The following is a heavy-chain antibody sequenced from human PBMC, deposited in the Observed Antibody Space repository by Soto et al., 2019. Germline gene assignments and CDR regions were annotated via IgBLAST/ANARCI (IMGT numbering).Heavy chain of an antibody. CDR1: GASMSNYC. CDR3: ARELPSIYEILTGHFDH. J-gene: IGHJ4*02. Sequence: SETLSLTCTVSGASMSNYCWRWIRQPAGKGLEWIGRIYTTGSTHYKPSLKSRVTLSIDMSKNQFSLKLTSVTAADTAVYYCARELPSIYEILTGHFDHWGQGTLVTGSS. CDR2: IYTTGST. V-gene: IGHV4-4*07. D-gene: IGHD3-9*01.